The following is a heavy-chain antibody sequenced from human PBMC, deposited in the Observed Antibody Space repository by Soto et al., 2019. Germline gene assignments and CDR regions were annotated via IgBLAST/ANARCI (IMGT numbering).Heavy chain of an antibody. CDR3: AKDVFSSSSNAFDI. CDR1: GCTFGGYA. D-gene: IGHD6-13*01. CDR2: ISGSGGST. J-gene: IGHJ3*02. V-gene: IGHV3-23*01. Sequence: PGGSLRVSCAASGCTFGGYAMSWVRQAPGKGLEWVSAISGSGGSTYYADSVKGRFTISRDNSKNTLYLQMNSLRAEDTAVYYCAKDVFSSSSNAFDIWGQGTMVTVSS.